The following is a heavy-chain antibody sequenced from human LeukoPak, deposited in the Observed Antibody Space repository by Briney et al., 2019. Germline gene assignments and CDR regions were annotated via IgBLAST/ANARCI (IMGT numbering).Heavy chain of an antibody. CDR3: ARDDYLGY. CDR1: GFTFSNYW. V-gene: IGHV3-74*01. J-gene: IGHJ4*02. Sequence: PGGSLRLSCAASGFTFSNYWMHWVRQAPGKGLMWVSRIDTDGRTARSASYAGSVKGRFTISRDNAKNSVYLQMDTLRAEDTAVYYCARDDYLGYWGQGTLVTVSS. CDR2: IDTDGRTARSA. D-gene: IGHD3-16*01.